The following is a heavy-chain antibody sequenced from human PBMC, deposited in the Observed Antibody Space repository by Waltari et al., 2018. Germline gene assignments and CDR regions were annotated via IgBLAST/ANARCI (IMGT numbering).Heavy chain of an antibody. CDR1: GGSIRSSSYY. CDR2: IYYSGST. Sequence: QLQLQESGPGLVKSSETLSLTCTVSGGSIRSSSYYWGWIRQSPGKGLEWIGSIYYSGSTYYNPTLKSRVTISGDTSKNQFSLKLSSVTAADTAVYYCARHWKKSGYRFDPWGQGTLVTVSS. D-gene: IGHD5-12*01. V-gene: IGHV4-39*01. CDR3: ARHWKKSGYRFDP. J-gene: IGHJ5*02.